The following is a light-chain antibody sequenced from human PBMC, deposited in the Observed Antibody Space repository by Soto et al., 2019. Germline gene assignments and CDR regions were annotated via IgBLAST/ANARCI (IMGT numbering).Light chain of an antibody. J-gene: IGLJ2*01. Sequence: QSALTQPASVSGSPGQSITISCTRSSTDFENYNLVSWYQHCPDKAPKLIIYEGTKRPSEISDRFSGSESDTTASLIISGLQAEDEADYYCSSYTSSSTLVFGGGTKLTVL. CDR3: SSYTSSSTLV. V-gene: IGLV2-14*02. CDR1: STDFENYNL. CDR2: EGT.